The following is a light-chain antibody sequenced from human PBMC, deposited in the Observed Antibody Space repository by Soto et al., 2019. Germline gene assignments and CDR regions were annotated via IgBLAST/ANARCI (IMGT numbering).Light chain of an antibody. Sequence: DIQMTQSPSSLSASVGDRVTITCRASQSISSYLNLYQQKPGKAPKLLISAASTLQTGVPSSFSGSGSGTDFTLTISSLQPEDFATYYCQQTSTIPFTFGPGTKVDIK. J-gene: IGKJ3*01. V-gene: IGKV1-39*01. CDR1: QSISSY. CDR2: AAS. CDR3: QQTSTIPFT.